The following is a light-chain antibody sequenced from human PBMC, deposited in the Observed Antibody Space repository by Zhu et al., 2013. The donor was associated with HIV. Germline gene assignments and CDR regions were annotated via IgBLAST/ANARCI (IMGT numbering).Light chain of an antibody. CDR1: QSVSSSY. CDR3: QQYGSSQFT. J-gene: IGKJ3*01. CDR2: GAS. Sequence: EIVLTQSPGTLSLSLGERATLSCRASQSVSSSYLAWYQQKPGQAPRLLIYGASSRATGIPDRFSGSGSGTDFTLTISRLEPEDFAVYYCQQYGSSQFTFGPGTKVDI. V-gene: IGKV3-20*01.